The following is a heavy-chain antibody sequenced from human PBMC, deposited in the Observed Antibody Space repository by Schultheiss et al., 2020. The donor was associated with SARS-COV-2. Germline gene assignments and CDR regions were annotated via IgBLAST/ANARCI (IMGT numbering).Heavy chain of an antibody. CDR1: GGTFSSYA. CDR2: IIPIFGIA. CDR3: ARVPGVAARYGMDV. J-gene: IGHJ6*02. D-gene: IGHD6-6*01. Sequence: SVKVYCKASGGTFSSYAISWVRQAPGQGLEWMGRIIPIFGIANYAKKFQGRVTITADKSTSTAYMELSSLRSEDTAVYYCARVPGVAARYGMDVWGQGTTVTVSS. V-gene: IGHV1-69*04.